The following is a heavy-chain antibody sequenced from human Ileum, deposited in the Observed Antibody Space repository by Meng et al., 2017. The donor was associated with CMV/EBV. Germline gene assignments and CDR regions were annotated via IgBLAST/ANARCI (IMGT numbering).Heavy chain of an antibody. CDR3: GRAGARGVPVDM. D-gene: IGHD3-10*01. V-gene: IGHV4-4*07. J-gene: IGHJ4*02. CDR1: GDAYSGYH. Sequence: QLQASGPVPGQPSETLSQACIVSGDAYSGYHWTRIRRHAVKGLEWIGRLRTSGTTAHNPSLKSRVTLSIDTSKNQFALKLNSVTAADTDVYDCGRAGARGVPVDMWGQGTLVTVSS. CDR2: LRTSGTT.